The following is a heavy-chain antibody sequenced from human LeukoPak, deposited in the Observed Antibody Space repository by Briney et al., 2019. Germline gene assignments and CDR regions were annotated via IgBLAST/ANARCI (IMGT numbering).Heavy chain of an antibody. CDR1: GGTFSSYA. CDR3: ARDPYGSGSYAHRYYYYYGMDV. D-gene: IGHD3-10*01. J-gene: IGHJ6*02. Sequence: GASVKVSCKASGGTFSSYAISWVRQAPGQGLEWMGRIIPILGIANYAQKFRGRVTITADKSTSTAYMELSSLRSEDTAVYYCARDPYGSGSYAHRYYYYYGMDVWGQGTTVTVSS. CDR2: IIPILGIA. V-gene: IGHV1-69*04.